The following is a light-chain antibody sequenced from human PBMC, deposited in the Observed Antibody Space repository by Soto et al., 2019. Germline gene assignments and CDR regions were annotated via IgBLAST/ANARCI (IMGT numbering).Light chain of an antibody. J-gene: IGKJ4*01. CDR3: QQLNSYPLT. V-gene: IGKV1-9*01. CDR1: QGISSY. Sequence: DIQLTQSPSFLSASVGDRVTITCRASQGISSYLAWYQQNPGKAPKLLIYAASILQSGVPARFSGGRSGTEYTLTISSLQPEDFATYYCQQLNSYPLTFGRGTRVEIK. CDR2: AAS.